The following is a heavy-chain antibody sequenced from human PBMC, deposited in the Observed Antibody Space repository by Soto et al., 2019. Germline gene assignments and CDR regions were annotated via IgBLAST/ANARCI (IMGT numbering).Heavy chain of an antibody. J-gene: IGHJ4*02. CDR1: GYSFTSYW. CDR3: ARPDGNGWWYFDY. D-gene: IGHD2-15*01. V-gene: IGHV5-51*01. Sequence: GESLKISCQASGYSFTSYWIGWVRQMAGKGLERMGIIYPGDSEIRYSPSFQGQVTISADKSINTAYLQWSSLKASDTAMHYCARPDGNGWWYFDYCAQGTLVTVSS. CDR2: IYPGDSEI.